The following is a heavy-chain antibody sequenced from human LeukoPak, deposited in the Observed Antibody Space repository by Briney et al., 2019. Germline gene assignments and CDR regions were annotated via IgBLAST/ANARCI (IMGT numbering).Heavy chain of an antibody. CDR3: ARQERSGHYDILTGSFDY. CDR1: GGSISSYY. V-gene: IGHV4-59*05. Sequence: SETLSLTCTVSGGSISSYYWSWIRQPAGKGLEWIGSIYYSGSTYYNPSLKSRVTISVDTSKNQFSLKLSSVTAADTAVYYCARQERSGHYDILTGSFDYWGQGTLVTVSS. CDR2: IYYSGST. D-gene: IGHD3-9*01. J-gene: IGHJ4*02.